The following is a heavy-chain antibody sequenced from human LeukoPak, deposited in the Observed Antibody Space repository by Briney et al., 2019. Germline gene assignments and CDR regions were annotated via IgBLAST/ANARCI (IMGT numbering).Heavy chain of an antibody. Sequence: PGGSLRLSCAASGFTFSSYAMHWVRQAPGKGLEWVAVISYDGSNEYYADSVKGRFSISRDNSKNTLYLQMNSLRAEDTAVYYCAKTELGDYWGQGTLVTVSS. CDR1: GFTFSSYA. V-gene: IGHV3-30-3*01. CDR2: ISYDGSNE. J-gene: IGHJ4*02. CDR3: AKTELGDY. D-gene: IGHD1-26*01.